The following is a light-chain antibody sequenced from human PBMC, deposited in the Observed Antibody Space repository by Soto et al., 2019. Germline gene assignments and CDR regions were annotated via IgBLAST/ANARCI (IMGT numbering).Light chain of an antibody. CDR1: QSVDKY. Sequence: EIVLTQSPATLSLSPGERATLSCRASQSVDKYLAWYQQKSGQAPRLIIYDISNRATGIPARFSGSGSGTDFTLTISSLESEDFSLYYCQHRAKWTPIQIFGTGTKEDIQ. CDR2: DIS. J-gene: IGKJ3*01. V-gene: IGKV3-11*01. CDR3: QHRAKWTPIQI.